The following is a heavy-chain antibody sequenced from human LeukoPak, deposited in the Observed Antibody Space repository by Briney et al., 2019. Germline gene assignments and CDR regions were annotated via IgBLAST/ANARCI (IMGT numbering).Heavy chain of an antibody. CDR2: ISSSSSTI. V-gene: IGHV3-48*04. D-gene: IGHD4-17*01. CDR3: ARTPSTVTTEIGY. CDR1: GFTLSSYS. J-gene: IGHJ4*02. Sequence: GGSLRLSCAASGFTLSSYSMNWVRQAPGKGLEWVSYISSSSSTIYYADSVKGRFTISRDNAKNSLYLQMNSLRAEDTAVYYCARTPSTVTTEIGYWGQGTLVTVSS.